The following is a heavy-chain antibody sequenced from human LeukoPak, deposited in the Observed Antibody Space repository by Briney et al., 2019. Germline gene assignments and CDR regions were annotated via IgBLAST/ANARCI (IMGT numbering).Heavy chain of an antibody. D-gene: IGHD3-3*01. CDR2: IYYSGST. CDR1: GGSINSGDYY. V-gene: IGHV4-30-4*08. Sequence: SQTLSLTCTVSGGSINSGDYYWSWIRQPPGKGLEWIGYIYYSGSTYYNPSLKSRVTISVDTSKNQFSLKLSSVTAADTAVYYCASTISTSPGWFDPWGQGTLVTVSS. J-gene: IGHJ5*02. CDR3: ASTISTSPGWFDP.